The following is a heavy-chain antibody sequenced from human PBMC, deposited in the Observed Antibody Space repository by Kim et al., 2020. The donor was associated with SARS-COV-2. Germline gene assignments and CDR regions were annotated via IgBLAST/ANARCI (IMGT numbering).Heavy chain of an antibody. V-gene: IGHV1-2*04. J-gene: IGHJ5*02. CDR1: GYTFTGYY. CDR2: INPNSGGT. Sequence: ASVKVSCKASGYTFTGYYMHWVRQAPGQGLEWMGWINPNSGGTNDAQKFQGWVTMTRDTSISTAYMELSRLRSDDTAVYYCARVRAGGWFDPWGQGTLVTVSS. CDR3: ARVRAGGWFDP. D-gene: IGHD3-10*01.